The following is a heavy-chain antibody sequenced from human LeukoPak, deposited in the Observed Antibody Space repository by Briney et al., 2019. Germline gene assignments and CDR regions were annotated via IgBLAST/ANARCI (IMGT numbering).Heavy chain of an antibody. J-gene: IGHJ4*02. V-gene: IGHV5-51*01. CDR1: GYSFTNYW. CDR2: IYPDDSDT. D-gene: IGHD3-3*01. CDR3: ARQTSGYRAPDY. Sequence: GESLKISCKGSGYSFTNYWIGWVRQMPGKGLEWMGIIYPDDSDTRYSPSFQGQVTISADKSIRNAHLQWSSLKASDTAMYYCARQTSGYRAPDYWGQGTLVTVSS.